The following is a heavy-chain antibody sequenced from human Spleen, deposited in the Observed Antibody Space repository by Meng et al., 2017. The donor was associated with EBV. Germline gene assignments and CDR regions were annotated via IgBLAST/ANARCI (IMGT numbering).Heavy chain of an antibody. J-gene: IGHJ4*02. CDR2: IYYSGST. CDR1: GGSVRSGSYY. D-gene: IGHD3-22*01. Sequence: HVRLHVTAPGRVKPPEPLSSTCTVSGGSVRSGSYYWSWIRQPPGKGLEWIGYIYYSGSTNYNPSLKSRVAISVDTSKNQFSLRLSSVTAADTAVYYCARVRLYYDSSGPIDYWGQGTLVTVSS. V-gene: IGHV4-61*01. CDR3: ARVRLYYDSSGPIDY.